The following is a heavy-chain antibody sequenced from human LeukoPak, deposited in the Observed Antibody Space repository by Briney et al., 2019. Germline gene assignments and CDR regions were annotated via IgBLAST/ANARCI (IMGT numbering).Heavy chain of an antibody. Sequence: PSQTLSLTCAISGDSVSSNGAAWNWIRQSPSRGLEWLGRTYYRSKWYYDYAASVKSRIIINPDTSKNQFSLQLNSVTPEDTAVYYCARGRSGIVVSLFEYWGQGTLVTVSS. CDR3: ARGRSGIVVSLFEY. V-gene: IGHV6-1*01. D-gene: IGHD1-26*01. CDR2: TYYRSKWYY. CDR1: GDSVSSNGAA. J-gene: IGHJ4*02.